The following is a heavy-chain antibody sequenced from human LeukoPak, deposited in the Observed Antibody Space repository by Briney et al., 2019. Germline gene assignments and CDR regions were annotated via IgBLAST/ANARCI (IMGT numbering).Heavy chain of an antibody. V-gene: IGHV5-51*01. J-gene: IGHJ4*02. CDR2: IYPGDSDT. CDR3: ARGGPEMATILADY. CDR1: GYSFTTYW. Sequence: GESLKISCKASGYSFTTYWIGWVRQMPGKGLEWMGIIYPGDSDTRYSPSFQGQVTISAAKSINTAYLQWSSLKASDTAMYYCARGGPEMATILADYWGQGTLVTVSS. D-gene: IGHD5-24*01.